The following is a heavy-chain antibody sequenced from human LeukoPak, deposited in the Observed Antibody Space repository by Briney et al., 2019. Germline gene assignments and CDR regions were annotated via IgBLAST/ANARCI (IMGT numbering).Heavy chain of an antibody. V-gene: IGHV3-48*03. J-gene: IGHJ6*03. D-gene: IGHD3-22*01. Sequence: GGSLRLSCEASGFSFSTLEMSWVRQAPGKGPEWVSYIISSGSTIYYAGSVQGRFTTSRDNAKNLLFLQMNSLRPEDTGVYYCARIDRDFYYMDVGRKGTTVTVSS. CDR1: GFSFSTLE. CDR2: IISSGSTI. CDR3: ARIDRDFYYMDV.